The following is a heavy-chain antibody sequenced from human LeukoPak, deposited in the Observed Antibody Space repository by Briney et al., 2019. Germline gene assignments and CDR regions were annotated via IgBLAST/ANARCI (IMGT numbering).Heavy chain of an antibody. Sequence: GGSLRLSCAASVFTFRRYDMSWVRQAPGKGLEWVSAISGNGDSTYYVDSVKGRFTISRDNSKNTLYLQMNSLRAEDTAVYYCALFCSGGSCYSMGGAFDIWGQGTVVTVSS. D-gene: IGHD2-15*01. CDR1: VFTFRRYD. CDR3: ALFCSGGSCYSMGGAFDI. CDR2: ISGNGDST. J-gene: IGHJ3*02. V-gene: IGHV3-23*01.